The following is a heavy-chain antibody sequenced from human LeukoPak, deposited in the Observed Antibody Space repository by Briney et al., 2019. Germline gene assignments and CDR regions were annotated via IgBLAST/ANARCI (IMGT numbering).Heavy chain of an antibody. J-gene: IGHJ4*02. CDR2: ISSSSSYI. CDR3: ASSGVVVVAEFDY. V-gene: IGHV3-21*01. CDR1: GFTFSSYS. D-gene: IGHD2-15*01. Sequence: GGSLRLSCAASGFTFSSYSMNWVRQAPGKGLEWVSSISSSSSYIYYADSVKGRFTISRDNAKNSLYLQMSSLRAEDTAVYYCASSGVVVVAEFDYWGQGTLVTVSS.